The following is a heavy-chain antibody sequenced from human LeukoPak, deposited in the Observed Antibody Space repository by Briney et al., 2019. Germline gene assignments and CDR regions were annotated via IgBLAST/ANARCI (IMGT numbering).Heavy chain of an antibody. CDR2: IYPGDSDT. CDR3: SRRGEAMYPLDY. Sequence: GESLQISCWDSGCSFTSYWIGWVGRMPGKSRVWMGIIYPGDSDTRYSASFQGQVIISADKSINTTYLQWISMKAADAAIYSCSRRGEAMYPLDYWGQGTLVTVSS. J-gene: IGHJ4*02. V-gene: IGHV5-51*01. CDR1: GCSFTSYW. D-gene: IGHD5-18*01.